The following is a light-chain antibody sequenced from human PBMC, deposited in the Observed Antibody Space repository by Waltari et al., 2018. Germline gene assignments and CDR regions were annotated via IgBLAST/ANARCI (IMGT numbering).Light chain of an antibody. V-gene: IGKV1-27*01. CDR3: QKYNSEPLT. Sequence: DIQMTQSPSSLSASIGDRVTITCRASQGISNYLAWYQQKLGKVPKHLIYATSTSRPGVPSQFSGSGSGTDYTLTISSLQPEDVATYYCQKYNSEPLTFGPGTKVDIK. CDR2: ATS. CDR1: QGISNY. J-gene: IGKJ3*01.